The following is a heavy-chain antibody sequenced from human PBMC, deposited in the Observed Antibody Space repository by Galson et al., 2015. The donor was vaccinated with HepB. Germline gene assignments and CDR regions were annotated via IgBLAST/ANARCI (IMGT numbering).Heavy chain of an antibody. J-gene: IGHJ3*02. CDR2: IIPILGIA. V-gene: IGHV1-69*10. CDR1: GGTFSSYA. CDR3: ARQVGAIGSDSAFDI. D-gene: IGHD1-26*01. Sequence: SCKASGGTFSSYAISWVRQAPGQGLEWMGGIIPILGIANYAQKFQGRVTITADKSTSTAYMGLSSLRSEDTAVYYCARQVGAIGSDSAFDIWGQGTMVTVSS.